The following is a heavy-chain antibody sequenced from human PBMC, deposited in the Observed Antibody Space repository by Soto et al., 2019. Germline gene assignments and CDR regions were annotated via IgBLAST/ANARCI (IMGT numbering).Heavy chain of an antibody. CDR1: GFAFSDSA. CDR3: TRRRDWTAVDPLDS. D-gene: IGHD5-18*01. Sequence: EVQLLESGGGLVQPGGSLKLSCAASGFAFSDSAMHWVRQASGKGLEWIGRIRGNRGNDGTAYAASVKGRFTISRDDSKTTSYLQMNSLKIEDTAVYYCTRRRDWTAVDPLDSWGQGTLVTVSS. J-gene: IGHJ4*02. CDR2: IRGNRGNDGT. V-gene: IGHV3-73*02.